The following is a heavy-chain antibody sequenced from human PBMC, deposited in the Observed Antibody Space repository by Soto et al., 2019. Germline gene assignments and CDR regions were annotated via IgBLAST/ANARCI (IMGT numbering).Heavy chain of an antibody. D-gene: IGHD2-15*01. Sequence: EVQLVESGGGVVQPGGSLRLSCAASGFAVSSKYMSWVRQPPGREPEGVALFNNVGSIYYSESVKGRFTISRDSTKNTLDLQLKSLRAEDTAVYYCERDDVYCGGGRCFGVPMDVWGKGTTVTVSS. V-gene: IGHV3-66*01. J-gene: IGHJ6*03. CDR1: GFAVSSKY. CDR2: FNNVGSI. CDR3: ERDDVYCGGGRCFGVPMDV.